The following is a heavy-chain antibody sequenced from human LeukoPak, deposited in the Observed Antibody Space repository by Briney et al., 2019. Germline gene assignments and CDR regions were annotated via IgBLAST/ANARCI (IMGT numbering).Heavy chain of an antibody. CDR3: ARGRAGRYYYMDV. Sequence: SETLSLTCAVSGGSFSGYYWSWIRQPPGKGLEWIGEINHSGSTNYNPSPKSRVTTSVDTSKNQISLKLSSVTAADTAVYYCARGRAGRYYYMDVWGKGTTVTVSS. J-gene: IGHJ6*03. CDR1: GGSFSGYY. CDR2: INHSGST. V-gene: IGHV4-34*01.